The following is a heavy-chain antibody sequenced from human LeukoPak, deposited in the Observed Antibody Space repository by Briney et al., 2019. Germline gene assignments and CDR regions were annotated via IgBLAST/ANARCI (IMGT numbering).Heavy chain of an antibody. Sequence: SQTLSLTCDISGDSVSTNTGAWNWIRQSPSRGLEWLGRTYYRSKWYYDYAVSVSSRITISPDTSKNQLSLQVNSVTPDDTAVYYCATDPNFTGWFGFDYWGQGILVTVSS. D-gene: IGHD3-10*01. CDR1: GDSVSTNTGA. CDR2: TYYRSKWYY. J-gene: IGHJ4*02. V-gene: IGHV6-1*01. CDR3: ATDPNFTGWFGFDY.